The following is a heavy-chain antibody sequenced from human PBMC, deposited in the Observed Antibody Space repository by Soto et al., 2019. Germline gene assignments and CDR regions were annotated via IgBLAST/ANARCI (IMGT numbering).Heavy chain of an antibody. D-gene: IGHD6-19*01. V-gene: IGHV1-2*04. Sequence: GASVKVSCKASGYIFTGYYMHWVRQAPGQGLEWMGWINPNSGDTNYTQKFQGWVTMTRDTSISTAYMELSRLRSDDTAVYYCATSRISIAVAGVTEYYFDYWGQGTPVTVSS. CDR2: INPNSGDT. CDR1: GYIFTGYY. J-gene: IGHJ4*02. CDR3: ATSRISIAVAGVTEYYFDY.